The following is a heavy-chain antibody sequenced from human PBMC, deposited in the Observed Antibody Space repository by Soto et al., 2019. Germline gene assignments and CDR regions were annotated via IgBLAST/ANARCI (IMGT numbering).Heavy chain of an antibody. CDR2: ISQDERIK. V-gene: IGHV3-30*04. Sequence: QVQLVESGGGVVQPGRSLRLSCEASEFTFNRHAMHWVRQAPGKGLEWVAVISQDERIKYYADSVKGRFTISRDNSMNTLDLQMNSLRAEDTAIYFCARVSGHVYATLHGPFDYWGQGTLVTVSS. CDR3: ARVSGHVYATLHGPFDY. D-gene: IGHD2-8*01. CDR1: EFTFNRHA. J-gene: IGHJ4*02.